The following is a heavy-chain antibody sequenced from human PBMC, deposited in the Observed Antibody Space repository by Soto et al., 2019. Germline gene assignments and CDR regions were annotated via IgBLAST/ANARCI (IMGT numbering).Heavy chain of an antibody. D-gene: IGHD1-26*01. CDR2: INAGNGNT. CDR1: GYTFTSYA. V-gene: IGHV1-3*01. CDR3: ARDGGYRPSLGTPRGNSYGMDV. J-gene: IGHJ6*02. Sequence: QVQLVQSGAEVKKPGASVKVSCKASGYTFTSYAMHWVRQAPGQRLEWMGWINAGNGNTKYSQKFQGRVTITRDTSASTAYMELSSLRSEDTAVYYCARDGGYRPSLGTPRGNSYGMDVWGQGTTVTVSS.